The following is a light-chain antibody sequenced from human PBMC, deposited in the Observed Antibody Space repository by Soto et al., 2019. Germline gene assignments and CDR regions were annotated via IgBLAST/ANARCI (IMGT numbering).Light chain of an antibody. CDR3: CSYAGRYTYV. Sequence: QSVLTQPRSVSGSPGQSAAISCTGTSNDVAGYNYVSCYQQHPGKAPQIMIFDVNTRPSRVPDRFSRSKSGNTASLTISGLQAEDEADYYCCSYAGRYTYVFGTGTKVTVL. J-gene: IGLJ1*01. CDR1: SNDVAGYNY. V-gene: IGLV2-11*01. CDR2: DVN.